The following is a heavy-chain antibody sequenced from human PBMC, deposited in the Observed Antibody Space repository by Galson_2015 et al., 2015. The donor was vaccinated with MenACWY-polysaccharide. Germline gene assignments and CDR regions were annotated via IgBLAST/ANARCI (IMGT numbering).Heavy chain of an antibody. CDR2: IFYIGTT. D-gene: IGHD5-24*01. CDR1: SGSITDYY. Sequence: TLSLTCTVSSGSITDYYWSWIRQSPGRGLEWIGYIFYIGTTKYNPSLKSRITISVDTSKNQFSLKMSSVTAADTAVYYCARVTPDGYSDYWGQGTLVTVSS. J-gene: IGHJ4*02. V-gene: IGHV4-59*01. CDR3: ARVTPDGYSDY.